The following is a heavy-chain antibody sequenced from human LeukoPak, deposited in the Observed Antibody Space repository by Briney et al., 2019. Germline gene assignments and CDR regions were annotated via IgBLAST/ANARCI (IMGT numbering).Heavy chain of an antibody. Sequence: ASVKVSCKTSGYTFTNYYVHWVRQAPGQGLEWMGVINPSGGSTSYAQKFQGRVTMTSDTSTSTVYMELSSLRSEDTAVYYCARVSVAGFSWFDPWGQGTLVTVSS. CDR2: INPSGGST. V-gene: IGHV1-46*01. J-gene: IGHJ5*02. D-gene: IGHD6-19*01. CDR1: GYTFTNYY. CDR3: ARVSVAGFSWFDP.